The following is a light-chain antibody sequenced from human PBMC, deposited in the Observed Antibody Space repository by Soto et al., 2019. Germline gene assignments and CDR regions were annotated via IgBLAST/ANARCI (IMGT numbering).Light chain of an antibody. Sequence: EIVVTQSPANLSVSPGERATLSCRASQSVATNLAWYQQKPGLAPRLLIYEASSRATGIPARFSGSGSETDFTLTISSLVPEDSAVYYCQQRINWPLTFGGGTKVDI. V-gene: IGKV3-11*01. CDR1: QSVATN. CDR3: QQRINWPLT. CDR2: EAS. J-gene: IGKJ4*01.